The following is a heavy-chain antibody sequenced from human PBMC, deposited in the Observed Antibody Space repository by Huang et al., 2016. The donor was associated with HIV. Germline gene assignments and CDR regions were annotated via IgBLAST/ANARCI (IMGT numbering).Heavy chain of an antibody. CDR1: GGSIPSSNHY. J-gene: IGHJ3*02. D-gene: IGHD2-2*01. CDR2: FYYSGDA. Sequence: QLHLQQSGPGLVRPSETLSLICTVSGGSIPSSNHYWGWIRQTPGKGLEWIGNFYYSGDAYYTRSLKNRVSISIDTSKSQFSLRLSSVIATDTAVYYCASGEYGKNAYDIWGQGTVVTVSA. V-gene: IGHV4-39*01. CDR3: ASGEYGKNAYDI.